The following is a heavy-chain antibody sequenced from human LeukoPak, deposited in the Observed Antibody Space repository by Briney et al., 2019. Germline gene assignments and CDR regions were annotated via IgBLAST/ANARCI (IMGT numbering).Heavy chain of an antibody. Sequence: PGGSLRLSCAASGFTFSSYAMHWVRQAPGKGLEWVAVISYDGSNKSYADSVKGRFTISRDNSKNTLYLQMNSLRAEDTAVYYCVNLPGGGQWGQGTLVTVSS. V-gene: IGHV3-30-3*01. CDR2: ISYDGSNK. J-gene: IGHJ4*02. CDR3: VNLPGGGQ. D-gene: IGHD7-27*01. CDR1: GFTFSSYA.